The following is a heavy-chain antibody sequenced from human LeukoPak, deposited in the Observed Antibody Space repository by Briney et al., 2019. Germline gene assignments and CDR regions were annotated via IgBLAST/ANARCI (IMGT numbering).Heavy chain of an antibody. J-gene: IGHJ5*02. Sequence: SETLSLTCTVSGGSISSGGYYWSWIRQHPGKGLEWIGYIYYSGSTYYNPSLKSRVTISVDTSKNQFSLKLSSVTAADTAVYYCARFGSTMDVRFDPWGQGTLVTVSS. CDR2: IYYSGST. CDR1: GGSISSGGYY. D-gene: IGHD3-10*01. V-gene: IGHV4-31*03. CDR3: ARFGSTMDVRFDP.